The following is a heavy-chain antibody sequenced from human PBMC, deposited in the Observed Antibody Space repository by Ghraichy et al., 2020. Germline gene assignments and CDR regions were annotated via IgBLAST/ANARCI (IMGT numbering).Heavy chain of an antibody. CDR1: GFSFGGYS. Sequence: GGSLRLSCGASGFSFGGYSMNWVRQAPGKGLEWLSYISSASDATRYADSVKGRFTISRDNAKNSLYLQMNSLREEDTGVYYCARDRTEPNFDYWGQGTLVAVSS. D-gene: IGHD1-14*01. V-gene: IGHV3-48*02. CDR3: ARDRTEPNFDY. J-gene: IGHJ4*02. CDR2: ISSASDAT.